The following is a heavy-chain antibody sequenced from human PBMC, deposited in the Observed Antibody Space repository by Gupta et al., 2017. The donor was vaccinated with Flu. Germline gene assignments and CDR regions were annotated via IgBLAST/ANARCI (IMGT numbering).Heavy chain of an antibody. CDR3: AKSLIYGDYGRRFSGRYFDT. Sequence: EVQLLESGGGLVQPGGSLRLSCATSGFSFSRFAIGWVRLGPGKGLAWVSGISPKGDSSDYADSVKGRLTISKDNSNNTLFLEVRSLRAEDTAVYYCAKSLIYGDYGRRFSGRYFDTWGQGTLVTVSS. CDR1: GFSFSRFA. V-gene: IGHV3-23*01. CDR2: ISPKGDSS. D-gene: IGHD4-17*01. J-gene: IGHJ4*02.